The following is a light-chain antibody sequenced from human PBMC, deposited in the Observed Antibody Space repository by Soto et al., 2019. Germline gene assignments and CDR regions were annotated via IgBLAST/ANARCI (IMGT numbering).Light chain of an antibody. CDR3: QQYGSSPRT. Sequence: EIVLTQSQGTLSLSTGERATLSCRSSQSVSSSYLAWYQQKPGQAPRFLIYGASIRATGIPDRFSGSVSGTDFTLTISRLEPEDFAVYYCQQYGSSPRTFGQGTKVEIK. V-gene: IGKV3-20*01. CDR1: QSVSSSY. CDR2: GAS. J-gene: IGKJ1*01.